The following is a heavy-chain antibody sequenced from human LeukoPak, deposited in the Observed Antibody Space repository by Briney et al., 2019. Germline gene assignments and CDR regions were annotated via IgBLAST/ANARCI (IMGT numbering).Heavy chain of an antibody. D-gene: IGHD5-12*01. CDR2: IYYSGST. CDR3: ARGWLHDY. Sequence: KPSETLSLTCTVSGGSISSSSYYSGWIRQPPGKGLEWIGSIYYSGSTYYNPSLKSRVTISVDTSKNQFSLKLSSVTAADTAVYYCARGWLHDYWGQGTLVTVSS. CDR1: GGSISSSSYY. J-gene: IGHJ4*02. V-gene: IGHV4-39*07.